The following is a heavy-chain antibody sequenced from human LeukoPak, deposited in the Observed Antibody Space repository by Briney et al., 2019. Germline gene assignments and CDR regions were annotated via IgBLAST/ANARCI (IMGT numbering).Heavy chain of an antibody. D-gene: IGHD1-26*01. CDR1: GGSISSYY. V-gene: IGHV4-59*01. CDR3: ARSLLHNWFDP. CDR2: IYYSGST. Sequence: SETLSLTCTASGGSISSYYCSWIRQPPGKGLEWIGYIYYSGSTNYNPSLKSRVTISVDTSKNQFSLKLSSVTAADTAVYYCARSLLHNWFDPWGQGTLVTVSS. J-gene: IGHJ5*02.